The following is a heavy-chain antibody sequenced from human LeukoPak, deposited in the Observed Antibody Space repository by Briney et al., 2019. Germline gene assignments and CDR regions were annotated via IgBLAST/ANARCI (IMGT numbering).Heavy chain of an antibody. Sequence: SETLSLACTVSGGSISSNTYYWGWIRQSPGKGLEWIGSIDYSGTPNYSPSLKRRVSLSVDTSKNQIFLNLSSVTAADTAVYYCATPKNWNFAVAFDIWGQGTMVTVSS. CDR3: ATPKNWNFAVAFDI. CDR2: IDYSGTP. D-gene: IGHD1-7*01. CDR1: GGSISSNTYY. J-gene: IGHJ3*02. V-gene: IGHV4-39*01.